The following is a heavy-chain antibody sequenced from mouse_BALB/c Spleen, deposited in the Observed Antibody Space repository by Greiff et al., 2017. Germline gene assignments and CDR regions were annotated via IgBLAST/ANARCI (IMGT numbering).Heavy chain of an antibody. D-gene: IGHD2-2*01. Sequence: QVHVKQSGAELAKPGASVKMSCKASGYTFTSYWMHWVKQRPGQGLEWIGYINPSTGYTEYNQKFKDKATLTADKSSSTAYMQLSSLTSEDSAVYYCARGGGLRRPDDWGQGTTLTVSS. CDR3: ARGGGLRRPDD. V-gene: IGHV1-7*01. CDR2: INPSTGYT. CDR1: GYTFTSYW. J-gene: IGHJ2*01.